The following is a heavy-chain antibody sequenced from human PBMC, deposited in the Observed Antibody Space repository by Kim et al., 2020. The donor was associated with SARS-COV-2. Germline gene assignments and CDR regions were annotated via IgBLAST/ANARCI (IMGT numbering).Heavy chain of an antibody. CDR3: AKLLDWRPFFYGMDV. D-gene: IGHD3-9*01. V-gene: IGHV3-23*01. J-gene: IGHJ6*02. Sequence: GGSLRLSCVASRFSFSMYAMTWVRQAPGKGLEWVASISGTGENSYYADSVKGRFTISRDNSENSLYLEMNTLRVADTAVYYCAKLLDWRPFFYGMDVWGQGTTVTVSS. CDR2: ISGTGENS. CDR1: RFSFSMYA.